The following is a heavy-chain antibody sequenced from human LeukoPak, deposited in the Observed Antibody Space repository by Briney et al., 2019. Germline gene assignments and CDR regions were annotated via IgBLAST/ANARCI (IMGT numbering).Heavy chain of an antibody. V-gene: IGHV4-4*07. Sequence: SETLSLTCTVSGGSISSYYWSWIRQSAGKGLEWIGRIYTSGSTNYNPSLKGRVTMSVDTSKNQFSLKLSSVTAADTAVYYCARAGCSSTSCYEWNYWGQGTLVTVSS. J-gene: IGHJ4*02. CDR2: IYTSGST. CDR1: GGSISSYY. D-gene: IGHD2-2*01. CDR3: ARAGCSSTSCYEWNY.